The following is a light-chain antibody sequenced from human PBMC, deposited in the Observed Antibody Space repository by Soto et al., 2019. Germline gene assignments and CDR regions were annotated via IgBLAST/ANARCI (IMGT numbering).Light chain of an antibody. V-gene: IGLV2-14*01. CDR2: EVS. J-gene: IGLJ2*01. CDR1: SSDIGGYNY. CDR3: GSYTSSSSLL. Sequence: QSVLTQPASVSGSPGQSITISCTGTSSDIGGYNYVSWYQQHPGKAPKLIIYEVSHRPSGVSYRFSASKSGNTASLTISGLQAEDEAEYYCGSYTSSSSLLFGGGTQLTVL.